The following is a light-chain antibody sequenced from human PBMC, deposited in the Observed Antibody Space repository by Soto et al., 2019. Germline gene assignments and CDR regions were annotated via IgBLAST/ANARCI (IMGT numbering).Light chain of an antibody. V-gene: IGKV1-39*01. CDR1: QRITTY. CDR3: QQTYSTPYT. Sequence: QMTQSPSSLSASLGDRVTITCRASQRITTYLNWYQQKPGNAPKLLITTSGTLQRGVPSRFSGSGSGTDFTITITSLQREDFATYFCQQTYSTPYTFGQGTKLEIK. CDR2: TSG. J-gene: IGKJ2*01.